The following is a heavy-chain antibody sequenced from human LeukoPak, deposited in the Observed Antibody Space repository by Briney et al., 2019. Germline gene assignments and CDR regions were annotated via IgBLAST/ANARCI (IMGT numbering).Heavy chain of an antibody. D-gene: IGHD3-10*01. CDR3: ARLLGTTKGRFDP. CDR2: IYPGDSDT. V-gene: IGHV5-51*01. Sequence: GESLKISFKGSGYSFTSYWIGWVRPMPGKGLDGMGSIYPGDSDTRYSPPFQGQVTISADKSISTAYLQWSSLKASDTAMYYCARLLGTTKGRFDPWGQGTLVTVSS. J-gene: IGHJ5*02. CDR1: GYSFTSYW.